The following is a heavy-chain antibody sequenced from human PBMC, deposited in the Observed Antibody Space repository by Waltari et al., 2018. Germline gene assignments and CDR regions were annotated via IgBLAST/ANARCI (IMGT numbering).Heavy chain of an antibody. D-gene: IGHD3-10*01. CDR2: ICIGGTNM. CDR1: GFTFRSED. J-gene: IGHJ4*02. CDR3: ARERSVTGKGNLDY. V-gene: IGHV3-48*03. Sequence: EVQLVESGGGLVQTGGSLRLSCAASGFTFRSEDMNWVRKAPGKGLWWVSSICIGGTNMFYAESVKGRFTISRDNAKNSLYLHMNSLRVEDTAVYYCARERSVTGKGNLDYWGQGTLVTVSS.